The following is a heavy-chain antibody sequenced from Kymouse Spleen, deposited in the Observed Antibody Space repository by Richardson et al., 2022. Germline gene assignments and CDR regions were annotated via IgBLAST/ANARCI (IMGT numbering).Heavy chain of an antibody. J-gene: IGHJ4*02. D-gene: IGHD3-3*01. CDR3: AREVLRFLEWLLYPYYDILTGYSAL*L. V-gene: IGHV4-39*01. CDR1: GGSISSSSYY. Sequence: QLQLQESGPGLVKPSETLSLTCTVSGGSISSSSYYWGWIRQPPGKGLEWIGSIYYSGSTYYNPSLKSRVTISVDTSKNQFSLKLSSVTAADTAVYYCAREVLRFLEWLLYPYYDILTGYSAL*LLGPGNPGHRLL. CDR2: IYYSGST.